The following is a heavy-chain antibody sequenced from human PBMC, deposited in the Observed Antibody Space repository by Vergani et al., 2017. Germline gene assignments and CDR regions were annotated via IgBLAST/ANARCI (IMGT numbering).Heavy chain of an antibody. CDR3: AREWSCSSTSCYPYYYYYYYMDV. Sequence: QVQLPQWGAGLLKPSETLSLTCAVYGGSFSGYYWSWIRPPPGKGLEWIGEINHSGSTNYNPSLKSRVTISVDTSKNQCSLKLSCVTAADTAVYYCAREWSCSSTSCYPYYYYYYYMDVWGKGTTVTVSS. CDR2: INHSGST. D-gene: IGHD2-2*01. J-gene: IGHJ6*03. CDR1: GGSFSGYY. V-gene: IGHV4-34*01.